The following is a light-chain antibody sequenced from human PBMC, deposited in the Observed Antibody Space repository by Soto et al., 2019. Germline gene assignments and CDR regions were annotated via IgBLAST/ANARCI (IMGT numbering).Light chain of an antibody. J-gene: IGKJ1*01. CDR2: GAS. CDR3: QQYNDWPRT. CDR1: QSVSSN. Sequence: EIVMTQSPATLSVSPGERAALSCWASQSVSSNLAWYQQKPGQAPRLLIYGASTRATGIPARFSGSGSGTEFTLTIRSLQSEDFAVYYCQQYNDWPRTFGQGTKVDIK. V-gene: IGKV3-15*01.